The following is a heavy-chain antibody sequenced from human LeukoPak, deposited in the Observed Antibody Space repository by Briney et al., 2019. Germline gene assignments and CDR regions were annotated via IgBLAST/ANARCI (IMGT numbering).Heavy chain of an antibody. D-gene: IGHD3-22*01. J-gene: IGHJ4*02. CDR1: GYTFTSYG. CDR2: ISAYNGNT. Sequence: ASVKVSCKASGYTFTSYGISWVRQAPGQGLEWMGWISAYNGNTNYAQKLQGRVTMTEDTSTDTAYMELSSLRSEDTAVYYCATDDSSGYYYYYWGQGTLVTVSS. V-gene: IGHV1-18*01. CDR3: ATDDSSGYYYYY.